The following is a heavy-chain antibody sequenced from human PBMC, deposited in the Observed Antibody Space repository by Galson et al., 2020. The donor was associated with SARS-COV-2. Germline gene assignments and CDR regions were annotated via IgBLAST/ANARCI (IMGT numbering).Heavy chain of an antibody. D-gene: IGHD3-22*01. J-gene: IGHJ6*01. V-gene: IGHV4-39*01. Sequence: ETSETLSLTCTVSGGSINSSRDYWVWIRQPPGKGLEWIGSIYYTGSTYYNPSLRSRITISVDTPKNQFSLKLSSVTAADTAVYYCARRTHFYDSSVYGEHYGMDVWGQGTTVTVSS. CDR2: IYYTGST. CDR1: GGSINSSRDY. CDR3: ARRTHFYDSSVYGEHYGMDV.